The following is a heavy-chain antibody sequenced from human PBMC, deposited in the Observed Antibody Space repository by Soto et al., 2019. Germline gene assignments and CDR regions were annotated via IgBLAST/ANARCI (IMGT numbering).Heavy chain of an antibody. V-gene: IGHV3-11*06. CDR3: ARANWVDDAFDI. Sequence: GALRLSGAASGFTFSDYYMSWIRQAPGKGLEWVSYISSSSSYTNYADSVKGRFTISRDNAKNSLYLQMNSLRAEDTAVYYCARANWVDDAFDIWGQGTTVTVSS. J-gene: IGHJ3*02. D-gene: IGHD1-1*01. CDR1: GFTFSDYY. CDR2: ISSSSSYT.